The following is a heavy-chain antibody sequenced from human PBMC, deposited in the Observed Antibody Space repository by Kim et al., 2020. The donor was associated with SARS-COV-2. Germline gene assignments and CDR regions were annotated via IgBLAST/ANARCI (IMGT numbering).Heavy chain of an antibody. CDR3: ARFIWDCSEGSCYLEY. Sequence: GGSLRLSCEASGFIFGSYSMNWVRQAPGKGLEWVSYISGSSDAIYYLDSVKGRFTISRVNAKSSLYLQMNSLRDEDTAVYYCARFIWDCSEGSCYLEY. V-gene: IGHV3-48*02. D-gene: IGHD2-15*01. CDR1: GFIFGSYS. J-gene: IGHJ1*01. CDR2: ISGSSDAI.